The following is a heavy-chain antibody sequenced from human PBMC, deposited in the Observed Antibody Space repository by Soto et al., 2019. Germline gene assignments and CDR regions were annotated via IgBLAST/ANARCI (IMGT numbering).Heavy chain of an antibody. J-gene: IGHJ6*01. V-gene: IGHV3-23*01. CDR2: INGFGDTT. CDR1: GLTFRSYA. D-gene: IGHD1-1*01. Sequence: VQLLESGGGLVQPGGSLRLSCAASGLTFRSYAMSWVRQAPGKGLEWVSGINGFGDTTNYADSVKGRLTISRDNSKNTRYTELDSLRVEDTAISYCATVDWNYGKDAWGQGTTVTVS. CDR3: ATVDWNYGKDA.